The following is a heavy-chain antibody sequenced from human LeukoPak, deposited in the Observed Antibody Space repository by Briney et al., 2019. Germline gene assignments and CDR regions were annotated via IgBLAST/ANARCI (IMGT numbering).Heavy chain of an antibody. CDR3: ARGDDFSGDY. CDR2: IHQDGNEK. V-gene: IGHV3-7*04. J-gene: IGHJ4*02. Sequence: PGGSLRLCCAASGFTFSTYWMSWVRQAPGKGLEWVANIHQDGNEKYYVNSVKGRFTISRDNAKSSLYLQMNSLRVKDTAVYYCARGDDFSGDYWGQGTLVTVSS. D-gene: IGHD2-21*02. CDR1: GFTFSTYW.